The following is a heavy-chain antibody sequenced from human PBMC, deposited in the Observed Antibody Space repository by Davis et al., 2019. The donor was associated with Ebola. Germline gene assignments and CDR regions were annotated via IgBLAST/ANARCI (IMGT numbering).Heavy chain of an antibody. J-gene: IGHJ4*02. CDR1: GYTFISYD. D-gene: IGHD6-13*01. V-gene: IGHV1-8*01. CDR3: ARRIAAGGTVIGY. Sequence: AASVKVSCKASGYTFISYDTNWVRQATGQGLEWMGWMNPNSGNTGYAQRFQGRVTMTRNTSISTAYMELSSLRSEDTAVYYCARRIAAGGTVIGYWGQGTLVTVSS. CDR2: MNPNSGNT.